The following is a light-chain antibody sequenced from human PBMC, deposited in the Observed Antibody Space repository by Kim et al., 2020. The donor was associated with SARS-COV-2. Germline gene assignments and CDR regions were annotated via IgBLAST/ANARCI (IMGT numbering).Light chain of an antibody. CDR1: QRVSTN. CDR3: QQYNTWPQT. Sequence: EIVMTQFPGTLSVSPGERVTLSCRTSQRVSTNLAWYQQKVGQAPRLLIYGASVRAAGITANFSGSGSGTEFTLTISSLQSEDFAVYYCQQYNTWPQTFGQGTKLEIK. CDR2: GAS. J-gene: IGKJ2*01. V-gene: IGKV3-15*01.